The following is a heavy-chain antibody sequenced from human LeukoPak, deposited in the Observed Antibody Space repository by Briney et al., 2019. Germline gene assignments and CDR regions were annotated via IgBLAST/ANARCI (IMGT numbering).Heavy chain of an antibody. D-gene: IGHD5-18*01. V-gene: IGHV3-74*01. CDR2: INSDGSST. J-gene: IGHJ4*02. Sequence: GGSLRLSCAASGFTLSGHWMHWVRQAPGKGLVRVSRINSDGSSTSYADSVKGRFTISRDNAKNTLYLQMNSLRAEDTAVYYCTSDTVDKALGIDYWGQGTLVTVSS. CDR1: GFTLSGHW. CDR3: TSDTVDKALGIDY.